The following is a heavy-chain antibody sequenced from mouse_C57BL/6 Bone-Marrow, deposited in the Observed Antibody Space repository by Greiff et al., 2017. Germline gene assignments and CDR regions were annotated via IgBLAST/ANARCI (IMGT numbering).Heavy chain of an antibody. Sequence: LQQPGAELVRPGSSVKLSCKASGYTFTSYWMHWVKQRPIQGLEWIGNIDPSDSETHYNQKFKNKATLTVDKSSSTAYMQLSSLTSEDSAVYYGGRRSNPRRTTVHWYFDVWGTGTTVTVSS. J-gene: IGHJ1*03. CDR3: GRRSNPRRTTVHWYFDV. CDR1: GYTFTSYW. D-gene: IGHD1-1*01. CDR2: IDPSDSET. V-gene: IGHV1-52*01.